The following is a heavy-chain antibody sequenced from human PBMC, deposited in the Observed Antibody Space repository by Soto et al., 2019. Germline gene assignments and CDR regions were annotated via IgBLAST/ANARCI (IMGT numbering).Heavy chain of an antibody. J-gene: IGHJ6*02. D-gene: IGHD1-1*01. CDR1: GYTFTGYY. CDR3: ARATGTGNYYYYYGMDV. V-gene: IGHV1-2*04. Sequence: ASVKVSFKASGYTFTGYYMHWVRQAPGQGLEWMGWINPNSGGTNYAQKFQGWVTMTRDTSISTAYMELSRLRSDDTAVYYCARATGTGNYYYYYGMDVWGQGTTVTVSS. CDR2: INPNSGGT.